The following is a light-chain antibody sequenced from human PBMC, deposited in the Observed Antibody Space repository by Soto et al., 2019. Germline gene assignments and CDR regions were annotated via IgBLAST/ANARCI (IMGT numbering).Light chain of an antibody. Sequence: DIQMTQSPSTLSASVGDRVSITCRASHNIARWLAWYQQKPGKAPRLLIYDASTLETGVPSRFSGSGSGTEFTLTIRSLRPDDFATYICQHLDSNWPFGQGTKVEI. CDR1: HNIARW. CDR2: DAS. CDR3: QHLDSNWP. J-gene: IGKJ1*01. V-gene: IGKV1-5*01.